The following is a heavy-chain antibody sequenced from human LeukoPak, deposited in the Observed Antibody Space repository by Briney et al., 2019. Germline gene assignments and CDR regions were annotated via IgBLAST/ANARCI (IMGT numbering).Heavy chain of an antibody. J-gene: IGHJ5*02. Sequence: ASVKVSCKASGGTFSSYAISWVRQAPGQGLEWMGGIIPIFGTANYAQKFQGRVTITTDESTSTAYMELSSLRSEDTAVYYCARDHPPMVRGVISPPIQYNWFDPWGQGTLVTVSS. CDR3: ARDHPPMVRGVISPPIQYNWFDP. V-gene: IGHV1-69*05. CDR2: IIPIFGTA. CDR1: GGTFSSYA. D-gene: IGHD3-10*01.